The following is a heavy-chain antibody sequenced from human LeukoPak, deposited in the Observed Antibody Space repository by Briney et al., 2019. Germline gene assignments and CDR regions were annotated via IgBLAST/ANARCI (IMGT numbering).Heavy chain of an antibody. Sequence: GESLKISCKGSGYSFTNFWIGWVRQMPGKGLEWMGIIYPGDSDTRYSPSFQGQVTISADKSNSTAYLQWSSLKASDTAMYYCARPHFDSSGYEFDYWGQGTLVTVSS. CDR2: IYPGDSDT. CDR1: GYSFTNFW. D-gene: IGHD3-22*01. V-gene: IGHV5-51*01. CDR3: ARPHFDSSGYEFDY. J-gene: IGHJ4*02.